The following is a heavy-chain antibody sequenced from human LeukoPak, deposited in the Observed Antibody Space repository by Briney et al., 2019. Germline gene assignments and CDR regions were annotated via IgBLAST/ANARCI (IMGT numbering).Heavy chain of an antibody. J-gene: IGHJ4*02. V-gene: IGHV4-31*03. CDR1: GASFNSDDQY. D-gene: IGHD2-2*01. Sequence: PSQTLSLTCTVSGASFNSDDQYWNWIRQSPGKGLEWIGSIHPSGMLYNNPSLERRVAMSRDTAKNQFSLNLNFGTAADTAVYFCSRGLASRKLGSWGQGILVTVSS. CDR2: IHPSGML. CDR3: SRGLASRKLGS.